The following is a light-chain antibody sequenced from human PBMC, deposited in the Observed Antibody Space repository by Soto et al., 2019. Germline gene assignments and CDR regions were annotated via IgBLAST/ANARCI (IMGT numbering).Light chain of an antibody. CDR2: SAS. CDR1: QSIYTS. J-gene: IGKJ3*01. Sequence: DIQMTQSPSSLSASVGDRVTITCRASQSIYTSLFWYQQKPGRAPNLLIYSASSLPAGVPSRFSGSGSATHFILTISALQPEDFATYYCQQSYSSPFTFGPGTKVD. V-gene: IGKV1-39*01. CDR3: QQSYSSPFT.